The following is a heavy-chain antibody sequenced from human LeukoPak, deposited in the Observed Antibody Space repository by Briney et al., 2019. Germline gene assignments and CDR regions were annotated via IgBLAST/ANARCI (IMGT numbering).Heavy chain of an antibody. CDR3: AKDRLPNYDFWSGYWNAFDY. CDR1: GFTFSSYA. CDR2: ISGSGGST. V-gene: IGHV3-23*01. Sequence: PGGSLRLSCAASGFTFSSYAMSWVRQAPGKGLEWVSAISGSGGSTYYADSVKGRFTISRDNSKNTLYLQMNSLRAEDTAVYYCAKDRLPNYDFWSGYWNAFDYWGQGTLVTVSS. D-gene: IGHD3-3*01. J-gene: IGHJ4*02.